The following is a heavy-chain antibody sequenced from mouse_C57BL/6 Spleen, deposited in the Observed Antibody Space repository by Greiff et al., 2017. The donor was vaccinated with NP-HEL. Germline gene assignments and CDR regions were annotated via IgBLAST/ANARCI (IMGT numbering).Heavy chain of an antibody. CDR3: ARMVTTGSWFAY. Sequence: QVQLKQSGAELVRPGTSVKVSCKASGYAFTNYLIEWVKQRPGQGLEWIGVINPGSGGTNYNEKFKGKATLTADKSSSTAYMQLSSLTSEDSAVYFCARMVTTGSWFAYWGQGTLVTVSA. J-gene: IGHJ3*01. CDR2: INPGSGGT. D-gene: IGHD2-2*01. V-gene: IGHV1-54*01. CDR1: GYAFTNYL.